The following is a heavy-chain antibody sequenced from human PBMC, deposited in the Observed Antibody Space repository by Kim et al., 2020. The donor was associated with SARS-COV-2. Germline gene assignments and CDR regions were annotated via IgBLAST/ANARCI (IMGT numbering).Heavy chain of an antibody. V-gene: IGHV3-48*02. CDR2: ISSSSSTI. D-gene: IGHD6-19*01. CDR3: ARDSVHSSGWLGYAFDI. Sequence: GGSLRLSCAASGFTFSSYSMNWVRQAPGKGLEWVSYISSSSSTIYYADSVKGRFTISRDNAKNSLYLQMNSLRDEDTAVYYCARDSVHSSGWLGYAFDIWGQGTMVTVSS. CDR1: GFTFSSYS. J-gene: IGHJ3*02.